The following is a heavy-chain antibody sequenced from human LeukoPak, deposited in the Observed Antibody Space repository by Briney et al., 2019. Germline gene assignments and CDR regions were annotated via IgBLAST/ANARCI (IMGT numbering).Heavy chain of an antibody. J-gene: IGHJ4*02. CDR1: GFTFSSYA. D-gene: IGHD3-3*01. V-gene: IGHV3-23*01. CDR3: AKDHLNDFWSGYYQDY. Sequence: GGSLRLSCAASGFTFSSYAMSWARQAPGKGLEWVSAISGSGGSTYYADSVKGRFTISRDNSKNTLYLQMNSLRAEDTAVYYCAKDHLNDFWSGYYQDYWGQGTLVTVSS. CDR2: ISGSGGST.